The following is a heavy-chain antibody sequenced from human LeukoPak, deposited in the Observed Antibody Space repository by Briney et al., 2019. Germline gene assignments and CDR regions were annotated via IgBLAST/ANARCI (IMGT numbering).Heavy chain of an antibody. CDR1: GGSISIHY. J-gene: IGHJ4*02. Sequence: SQTLSLTCAVSGGSISIHYWSCIRQPPGKGLEWIGYISYSGSTKNNPSLKSRDSLSLDKSKKQFSLKLSSVPAADTVVYYCARQETGEPEIDYWGRGTLVTVS. CDR3: ARQETGEPEIDY. V-gene: IGHV4-59*08. CDR2: ISYSGST. D-gene: IGHD7-27*01.